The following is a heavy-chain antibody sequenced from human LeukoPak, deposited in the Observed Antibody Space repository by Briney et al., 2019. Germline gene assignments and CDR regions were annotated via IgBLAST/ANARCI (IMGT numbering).Heavy chain of an antibody. CDR1: GYTFTSYD. CDR3: ARGYYGSGSPDPEIDY. J-gene: IGHJ4*02. D-gene: IGHD3-10*01. Sequence: ASVKVSCKASGYTFTSYDINWVRQATGQGLEWMGWMNPNSGNTGYAQKFQGRVTMTRNTSISTAYMELSSQRSEDTAVYYCARGYYGSGSPDPEIDYWGQGTLVTVSS. CDR2: MNPNSGNT. V-gene: IGHV1-8*01.